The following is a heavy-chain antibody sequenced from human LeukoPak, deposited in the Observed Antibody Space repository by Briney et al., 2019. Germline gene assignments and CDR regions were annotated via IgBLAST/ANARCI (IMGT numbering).Heavy chain of an antibody. CDR1: GYTFTGYY. J-gene: IGHJ4*02. D-gene: IGHD3-22*01. CDR3: ASRYYYDSSGYFDY. CDR2: INPNSGGT. Sequence: VASVKVSCKASGYTFTGYYMHWVRQAPGQGLEWMGWINPNSGGTNYAQKFQGRVTMTRDTSISTAYMELSRLRSDDTAVYYCASRYYYDSSGYFDYWGQGTLATVSS. V-gene: IGHV1-2*02.